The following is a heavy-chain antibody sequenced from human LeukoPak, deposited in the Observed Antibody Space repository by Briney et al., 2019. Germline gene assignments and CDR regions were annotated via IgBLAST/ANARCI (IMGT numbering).Heavy chain of an antibody. CDR2: ISGSGGTT. CDR1: GFTFSAYA. D-gene: IGHD3-22*01. CDR3: AKTSGYYSD. V-gene: IGHV3-23*01. J-gene: IGHJ4*02. Sequence: GGSLRLSCTASGFTFSAYAMMWVRQAPGKGLEWVSGISGSGGTTYYADSVKGRFTISRDNSKNSLSLQVSSLRAEDTAVYYCAKTSGYYSDWGQGTLVTVSS.